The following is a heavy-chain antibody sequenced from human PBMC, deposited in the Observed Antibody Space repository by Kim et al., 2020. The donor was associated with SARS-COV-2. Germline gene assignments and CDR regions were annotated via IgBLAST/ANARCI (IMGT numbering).Heavy chain of an antibody. D-gene: IGHD3-22*01. V-gene: IGHV4-59*08. J-gene: IGHJ6*03. CDR3: ARRRGRGSGYGYYYYYMDV. CDR1: GGSISIYY. Sequence: SETLSLTCTVSGGSISIYYWSWIRQPPGKGLEWIGYIYYSGSTNYNPSLKSRVTISVDTSKNQFSLKLSSVTAADTAVYYCARRRGRGSGYGYYYYYMDVWGKGTTVTVSS. CDR2: IYYSGST.